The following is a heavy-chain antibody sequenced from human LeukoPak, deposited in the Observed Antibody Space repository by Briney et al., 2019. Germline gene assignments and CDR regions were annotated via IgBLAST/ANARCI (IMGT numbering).Heavy chain of an antibody. J-gene: IGHJ5*02. CDR2: MNPNSGNT. Sequence: ASVKVSCKASGYTFTSYDINWVRQATGQGLEWMGWMNPNSGNTGYAQKFQGRVTMTRNTSISTAYMELSSLRSEDTAVYYCARGLEDYGILTGYYKGWFDPWGQGTLVTVSS. CDR3: ARGLEDYGILTGYYKGWFDP. V-gene: IGHV1-8*01. CDR1: GYTFTSYD. D-gene: IGHD3-9*01.